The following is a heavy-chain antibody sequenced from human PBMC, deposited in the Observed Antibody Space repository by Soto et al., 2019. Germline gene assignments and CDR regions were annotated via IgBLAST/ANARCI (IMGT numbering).Heavy chain of an antibody. D-gene: IGHD3-9*01. CDR1: GFTFGSYA. Sequence: GGSLRLSCAASGFTFGSYAMTWVRQAPGKGLEWVAAISGSGGEKYYLDSVKGRFTISRDNSKNTLTLQMNSLRVKDTAVYYCARDPVRESSYDIVTGYYTYYVDFWGQGTLVTVSS. J-gene: IGHJ4*01. V-gene: IGHV3-23*01. CDR2: ISGSGGEK. CDR3: ARDPVRESSYDIVTGYYTYYVDF.